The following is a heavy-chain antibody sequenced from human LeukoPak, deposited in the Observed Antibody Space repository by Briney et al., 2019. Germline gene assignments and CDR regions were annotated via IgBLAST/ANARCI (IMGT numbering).Heavy chain of an antibody. CDR2: ISAYSGNT. Sequence: ASVKVSVMASGYTFPIHGIIWVRQAPGQGLEWMGWISAYSGNTNYAQEVQGRVTMTTDTSTTTAYMELRSLRSDDTAVYYCASDNDYNFDYWGQGTLVTVSS. CDR1: GYTFPIHG. J-gene: IGHJ4*02. CDR3: ASDNDYNFDY. D-gene: IGHD4-11*01. V-gene: IGHV1-18*01.